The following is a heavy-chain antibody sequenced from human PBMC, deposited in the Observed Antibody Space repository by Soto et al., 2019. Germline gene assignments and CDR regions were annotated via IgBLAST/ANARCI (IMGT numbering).Heavy chain of an antibody. CDR2: INPGNGNT. Sequence: VNVYCKASRGSFSSYCISWVRQSPGRGLEWMGWINPGNGNTKYSQKFQGRVIIERDTSASTAYMELSSLRSEDTAVYYRARGGYFDSSNSLAYWGLGTLVTVSS. V-gene: IGHV1-3*01. CDR1: RGSFSSYC. CDR3: ARGGYFDSSNSLAY. D-gene: IGHD3-22*01. J-gene: IGHJ4*02.